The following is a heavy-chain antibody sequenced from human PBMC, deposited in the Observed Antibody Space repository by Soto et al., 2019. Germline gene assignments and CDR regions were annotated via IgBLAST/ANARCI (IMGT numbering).Heavy chain of an antibody. Sequence: EEELVESGGGLVQPGRSLRLSCATSGFTLRDSAMHWVRQVPGGGLEWVSGILASGDVGYVDSVRGRFTMSRDVAKGLPPPENNRPKTDEPALYYCVRDTSSGGADVWGQGTTVTVSS. J-gene: IGHJ6*02. CDR1: GFTLRDSA. D-gene: IGHD6-6*01. CDR3: VRDTSSGGADV. CDR2: ILASGDV. V-gene: IGHV3-9*01.